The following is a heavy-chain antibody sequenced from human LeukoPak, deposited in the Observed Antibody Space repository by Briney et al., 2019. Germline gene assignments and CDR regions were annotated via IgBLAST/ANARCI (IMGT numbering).Heavy chain of an antibody. CDR2: ISSAAVTI. J-gene: IGHJ4*02. CDR3: AREDQGASDH. V-gene: IGHV3-48*03. CDR1: GFNFRNYE. Sequence: GGSLTLSCAASGFNFRNYEMNWVRQAPGKGLEWDAYISSAAVTIKYADSVKGRFAISRDNTKNSLSLQMNSLRVEDTALYYCAREDQGASDHWGQGAQVTVAS.